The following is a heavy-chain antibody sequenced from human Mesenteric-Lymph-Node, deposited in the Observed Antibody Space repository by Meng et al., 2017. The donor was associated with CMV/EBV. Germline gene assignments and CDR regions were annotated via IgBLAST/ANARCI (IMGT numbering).Heavy chain of an antibody. CDR2: INSDGSST. CDR3: ASSAAGYYGMDV. V-gene: IGHV3-74*01. CDR1: GFTFSSYW. J-gene: IGHJ6*02. Sequence: GESLKISCAGSGFTFSSYWMHWVRQAPGKGLVWVSRINSDGSSTSYADSVKGRFTISRDNSKNTLYLQMNSLRAEDTAVYYCASSAAGYYGMDVWGQGTTVTVSS. D-gene: IGHD3-10*01.